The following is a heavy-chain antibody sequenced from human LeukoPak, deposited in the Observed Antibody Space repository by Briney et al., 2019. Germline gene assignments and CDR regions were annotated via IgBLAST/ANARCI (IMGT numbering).Heavy chain of an antibody. V-gene: IGHV4-59*08. CDR3: ARAGAYYYDSSGYYYEKAAFDI. Sequence: SETLSLTCTVSGGSISSYYWSWIRQPPGKGLEWIGYIYYSGSTNYNPSLKSRVTISVDTSKNQFSLKLSPVTAADTAVYYCARAGAYYYDSSGYYYEKAAFDIWGQGTMVTVSS. CDR1: GGSISSYY. D-gene: IGHD3-22*01. CDR2: IYYSGST. J-gene: IGHJ3*02.